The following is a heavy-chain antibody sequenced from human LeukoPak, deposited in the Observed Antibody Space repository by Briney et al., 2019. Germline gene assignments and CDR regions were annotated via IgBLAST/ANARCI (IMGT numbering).Heavy chain of an antibody. V-gene: IGHV4-38-2*02. CDR1: GYSISSGYY. J-gene: IGHJ4*02. D-gene: IGHD4-11*01. CDR3: ARHPHYTPFDY. Sequence: PSETLSLTCTVSGYSISSGYYWGWIRQPPGKGLEWIGSIYHSGSTYYNPSLKSRVTISVDTSKNQFSLKLSSVTAADTAVYYCARHPHYTPFDYWGQGTLVTVSS. CDR2: IYHSGST.